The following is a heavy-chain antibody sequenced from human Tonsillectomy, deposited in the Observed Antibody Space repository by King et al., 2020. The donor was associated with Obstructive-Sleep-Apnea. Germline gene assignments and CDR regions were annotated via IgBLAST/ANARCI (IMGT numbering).Heavy chain of an antibody. CDR1: GFTFRDYA. V-gene: IGHV3-49*03. Sequence: VQLVEAGGGLVQPGRSLRLSCIGSGFTFRDYALSWFRQAPGKGLEWVGFVRSKPYGETTDYAASVKGRFVISRDDSKSIAYLQMDSLKTEDTALYFCSRDGSYGSGTLTNWFDPWGQGTLVTVS. D-gene: IGHD3-10*01. CDR3: SRDGSYGSGTLTNWFDP. CDR2: VRSKPYGETT. J-gene: IGHJ5*02.